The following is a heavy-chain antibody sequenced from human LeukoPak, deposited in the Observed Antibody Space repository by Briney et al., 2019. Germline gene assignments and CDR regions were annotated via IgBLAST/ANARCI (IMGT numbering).Heavy chain of an antibody. V-gene: IGHV1-2*02. CDR3: ARSHRWELRGPLKVPPDY. Sequence: ASVKVSCKASGYTFTGYYMHWVRQAPGQGLEWMGWISPNSGGTNYAQKFQGRVTMTRDTSISTAYMELSRLRSDDTAVYYCARSHRWELRGPLKVPPDYWGQGTLVTVSS. J-gene: IGHJ4*02. D-gene: IGHD1-26*01. CDR2: ISPNSGGT. CDR1: GYTFTGYY.